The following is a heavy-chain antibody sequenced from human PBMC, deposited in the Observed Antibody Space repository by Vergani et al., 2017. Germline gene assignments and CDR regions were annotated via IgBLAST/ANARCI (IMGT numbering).Heavy chain of an antibody. CDR1: GFTFSGSA. CDR2: IRSKANSYAT. CDR3: AVLPSWGEDY. J-gene: IGHJ4*02. Sequence: EVQLVESGGGLVQPGGSLKLSCAASGFTFSGSAMNWVRQASGKGLEWVGRIRSKANSYATAYAASGNGRFTMSRDDTKNSAYLQMNSLKTQDTAVYYCAVLPSWGEDYWGQGTLVTVSS. D-gene: IGHD2/OR15-2a*01. V-gene: IGHV3-73*01.